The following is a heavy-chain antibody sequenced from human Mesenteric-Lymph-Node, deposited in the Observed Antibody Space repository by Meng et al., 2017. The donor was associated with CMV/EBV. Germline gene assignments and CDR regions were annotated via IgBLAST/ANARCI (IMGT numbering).Heavy chain of an antibody. Sequence: SETLSLTCTVSGGSISSSSYYWGWIRQPPGKGLEWIGTIYYSGSTYYNPSLKSRVTISVDTSKNQFSLKLSSVTAADTAVYYCARVRDIVVVPAAIRPPYYFDYWGQGTLVTVSS. CDR2: IYYSGST. V-gene: IGHV4-39*01. CDR3: ARVRDIVVVPAAIRPPYYFDY. J-gene: IGHJ4*02. D-gene: IGHD2-2*02. CDR1: GGSISSSSYY.